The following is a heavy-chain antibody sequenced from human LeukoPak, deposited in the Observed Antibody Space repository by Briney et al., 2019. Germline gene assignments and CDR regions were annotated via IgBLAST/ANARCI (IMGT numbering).Heavy chain of an antibody. CDR2: TKSKTDGGTT. CDR1: GFTFSNAW. V-gene: IGHV3-15*01. D-gene: IGHD1-1*01. J-gene: IGHJ4*02. CDR3: TTKKAGIGY. Sequence: GGSLRLSCAASGFTFSNAWMSWVRQAPGKGLEWVGRTKSKTDGGTTDYAAPVKGRFTISRDDSKNTLYLQMNSLKTEDTAVYYCTTKKAGIGYWGQGTLVTVSS.